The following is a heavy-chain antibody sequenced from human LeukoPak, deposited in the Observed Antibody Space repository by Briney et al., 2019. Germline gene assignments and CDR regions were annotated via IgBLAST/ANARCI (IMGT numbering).Heavy chain of an antibody. D-gene: IGHD3-16*01. CDR3: ARARSRITFGGIRHAFDI. Sequence: SVKVSCKASGGTFSSYAISWVRQAPGQGLEWVARIIPLLGVTNHAQKLQGRVTVTADTSTNTAYMELSSLISDDTAVYYCARARSRITFGGIRHAFDIWGQGTLVTVSS. J-gene: IGHJ3*02. CDR2: IIPLLGVT. V-gene: IGHV1-69*04. CDR1: GGTFSSYA.